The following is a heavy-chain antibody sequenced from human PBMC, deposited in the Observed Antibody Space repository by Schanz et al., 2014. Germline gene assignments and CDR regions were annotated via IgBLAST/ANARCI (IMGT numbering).Heavy chain of an antibody. J-gene: IGHJ3*02. CDR1: GYTFSSHG. CDR2: INTANGNA. Sequence: QVQVVQSGAELKKPGASVKVSCKASGYTFSSHGIHWLRQAPGQSLEWMGSINTANGNAKYSANCQARVYITRDTSATTAYRELTNLRSEDTAVYYCARDLPYCDGGKCYSDGFDIWGQGTLVTISS. V-gene: IGHV1-3*04. CDR3: ARDLPYCDGGKCYSDGFDI. D-gene: IGHD2-21*01.